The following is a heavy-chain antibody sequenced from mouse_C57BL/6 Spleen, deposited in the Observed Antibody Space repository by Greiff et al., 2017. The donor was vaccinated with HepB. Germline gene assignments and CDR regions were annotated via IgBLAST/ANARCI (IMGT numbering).Heavy chain of an antibody. CDR2: IWGVGST. V-gene: IGHV2-6*01. D-gene: IGHD2-12*01. CDR1: GFSLTSYG. CDR3: ASLLYDEDYAMDY. Sequence: VMLVESGPGLVAPSQRLSITCTVSGFSLTSYGVDWVRQSPGKGLEWLGVIWGVGSTNYNSALKSRLSISKDNSKSQVFLKMNSLQTDDTAMYYCASLLYDEDYAMDYWGQGTSVTVSS. J-gene: IGHJ4*01.